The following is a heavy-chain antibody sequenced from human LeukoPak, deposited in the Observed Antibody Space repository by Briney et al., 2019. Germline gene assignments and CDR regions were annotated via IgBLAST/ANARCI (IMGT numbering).Heavy chain of an antibody. J-gene: IGHJ4*02. CDR1: GFTFSRYA. Sequence: GGSLRLSCAASGFTFSRYAMSWVRQAPGKGLQWVSGISISGRNTYYADPVKGRFTISRDNSKNTLYLQMNTLRADDTAVYYCAKDPGSGWYRPYYFDYWGQGTLVTVSS. D-gene: IGHD6-19*01. CDR3: AKDPGSGWYRPYYFDY. CDR2: ISISGRNT. V-gene: IGHV3-23*01.